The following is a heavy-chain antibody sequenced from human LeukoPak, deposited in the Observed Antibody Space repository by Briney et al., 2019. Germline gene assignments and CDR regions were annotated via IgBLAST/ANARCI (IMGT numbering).Heavy chain of an antibody. CDR1: GGSISSYY. V-gene: IGHV4-59*01. D-gene: IGHD6-13*01. J-gene: IGHJ3*02. CDR3: AREAGGQQLVYAFDI. CDR2: IYYSGST. Sequence: SETLSLTCTVSGGSISSYYWSWIRHPPGKGLEWIGSIYYSGSTDYNPSLNSRVTISVDTSKNQFSLKLSSVTAADTAVYYCAREAGGQQLVYAFDIWGQGTMVTVSS.